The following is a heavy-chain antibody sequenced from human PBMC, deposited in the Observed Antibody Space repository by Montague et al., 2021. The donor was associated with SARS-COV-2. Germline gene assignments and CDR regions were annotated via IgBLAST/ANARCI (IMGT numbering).Heavy chain of an antibody. V-gene: IGHV4-59*01. CDR1: GGSLSPYY. CDR2: IYFSGGA. CDR3: ARSTVDIAMAFDD. J-gene: IGHJ4*02. Sequence: SETLSLTCTVSGGSLSPYYWFWIRQPPGKGLEWIGHIYFSGGANYNPSFKSRVAISVDTSKNEISLKLKSVTAADTAVYFCARSTVDIAMAFDDWGQGTLVTVAP. D-gene: IGHD5-18*01.